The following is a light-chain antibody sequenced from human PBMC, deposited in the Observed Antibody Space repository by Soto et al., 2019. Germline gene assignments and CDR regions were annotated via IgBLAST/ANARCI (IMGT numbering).Light chain of an antibody. J-gene: IGKJ2*01. CDR2: ATS. Sequence: DIQMTQFPSYVSASVGDRVTITCRASQGIGTWLAWYQQKPEIAPKLLIYATSSLQSGVPSRFSGSGSGTDFTLTINSLQPEDFATYYCQQANSFPYTFGQGTKLEIK. V-gene: IGKV1-12*02. CDR1: QGIGTW. CDR3: QQANSFPYT.